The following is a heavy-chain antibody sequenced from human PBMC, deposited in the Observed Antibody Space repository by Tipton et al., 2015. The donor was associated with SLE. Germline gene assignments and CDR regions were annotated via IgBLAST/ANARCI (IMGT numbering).Heavy chain of an antibody. J-gene: IGHJ4*02. D-gene: IGHD5-24*01. V-gene: IGHV3-74*01. CDR1: GVTFSRYG. CDR3: TRDEGIEMAMMD. CDR2: ISADGSHT. Sequence: SGVTFSRYGMHWVRQAPGKGLVWVSRISADGSHTSYADSVKGRFTISRDNAKSTLYLQMNSLRVEDTAVYFCTRDEGIEMAMMDWGQGSLVTVSS.